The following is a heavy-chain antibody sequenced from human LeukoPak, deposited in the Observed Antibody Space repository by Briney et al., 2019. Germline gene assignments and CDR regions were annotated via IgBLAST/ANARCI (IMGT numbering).Heavy chain of an antibody. D-gene: IGHD2-15*01. J-gene: IGHJ4*02. CDR2: IYHSGST. CDR3: ARGVCSGGSCYTYDY. Sequence: SQTLSLTCAVSGGSISSGGYSWSWIRQPPGKGLEWIGYIYHSGSTYYHPSLKSRVTISVDRSKNQFSLKLSSVTAADTAVYYCARGVCSGGSCYTYDYWGQGTLVTVSS. V-gene: IGHV4-30-2*01. CDR1: GGSISSGGYS.